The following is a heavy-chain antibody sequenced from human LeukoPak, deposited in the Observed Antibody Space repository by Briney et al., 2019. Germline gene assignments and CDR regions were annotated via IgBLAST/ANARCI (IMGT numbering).Heavy chain of an antibody. D-gene: IGHD3-3*01. CDR3: ARGGYDSITPPRTYSYYGMDV. CDR2: INPSGGST. CDR1: GYTFTSYY. Sequence: ASVKVSCKASGYTFTSYYMHWVRQAPGQGLEWMGLINPSGGSTSYAQKFQGRVTMTRDTSTSTVYMELSSLRSEDTAVYYCARGGYDSITPPRTYSYYGMDVWGQGTTVTVSS. V-gene: IGHV1-46*01. J-gene: IGHJ6*02.